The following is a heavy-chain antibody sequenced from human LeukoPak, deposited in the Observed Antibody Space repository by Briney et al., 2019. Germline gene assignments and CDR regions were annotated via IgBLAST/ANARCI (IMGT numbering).Heavy chain of an antibody. CDR2: VSAIGGHT. CDR1: GFTFSSNA. Sequence: GGSRRLSCAASGFTFSSNAMSWDRQAPGKGLEWVSGVSAIGGHTYYADSVKGRFTISRDDSKNTLFLRMNSLRDEDTAVYYCAKDTAVAGLYYFDYWGQGTLVTVSS. J-gene: IGHJ4*02. D-gene: IGHD6-19*01. CDR3: AKDTAVAGLYYFDY. V-gene: IGHV3-23*01.